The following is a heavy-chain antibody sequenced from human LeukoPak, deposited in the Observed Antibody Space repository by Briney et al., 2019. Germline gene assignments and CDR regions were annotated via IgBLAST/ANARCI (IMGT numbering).Heavy chain of an antibody. Sequence: WGSLRLSCAASGFTFSSYSMNWVRQAPGKGLEWVSSISSSSSYIYYADSVKGRFTISRDNAKNSLYLQMNSLRAEDTAVYYCASRDYYYYYMDVWGKGTTVTVSS. CDR3: ASRDYYYYYMDV. D-gene: IGHD5-24*01. V-gene: IGHV3-21*01. J-gene: IGHJ6*03. CDR1: GFTFSSYS. CDR2: ISSSSSYI.